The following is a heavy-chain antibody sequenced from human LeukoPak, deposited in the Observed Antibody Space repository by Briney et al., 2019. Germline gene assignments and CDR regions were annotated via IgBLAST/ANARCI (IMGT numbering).Heavy chain of an antibody. CDR3: ARELHAFDY. Sequence: GRSLRLSCAASGFTFSSYAMHWVRQAPGKGLEWVAVISYGGSNKYYADSVKGRFTISRDNSKNTLYLQMNSLRAEDTAVYYCARELHAFDYWGQGTLVTVSS. CDR2: ISYGGSNK. V-gene: IGHV3-30*01. J-gene: IGHJ4*02. D-gene: IGHD2-15*01. CDR1: GFTFSSYA.